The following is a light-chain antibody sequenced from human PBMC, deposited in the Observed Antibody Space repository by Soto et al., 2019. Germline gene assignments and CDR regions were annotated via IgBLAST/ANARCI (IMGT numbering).Light chain of an antibody. J-gene: IGKJ5*01. Sequence: VVMTQSKLSLPVSLGQPASISCRSNQSLLHSDGIAYFSWFQQRPGRSPRRLIYKVSNRDSGVPARFSGSGSGTDFALKISRVEAEDVGVYYCMQGTLLPIPFGQGTRLEIK. V-gene: IGKV2-30*02. CDR1: QSLLHSDGIAY. CDR2: KVS. CDR3: MQGTLLPIP.